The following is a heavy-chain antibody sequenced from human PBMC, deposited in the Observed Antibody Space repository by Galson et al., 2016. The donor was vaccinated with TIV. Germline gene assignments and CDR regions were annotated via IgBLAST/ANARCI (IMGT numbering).Heavy chain of an antibody. CDR1: GFTFSIFA. CDR2: ISGGGGST. V-gene: IGHV3-23*01. CDR3: ARELWGGLDYDTHYFET. Sequence: SLRLSCAASGFTFSIFAMTWVRQAPGMGLEWVSAISGGGGSTYYADSVKGRFTISRDNSKDILYLQMNSLTVEDTAVYYCARELWGGLDYDTHYFETWGQGTLVTVSS. J-gene: IGHJ4*02. D-gene: IGHD3-22*01.